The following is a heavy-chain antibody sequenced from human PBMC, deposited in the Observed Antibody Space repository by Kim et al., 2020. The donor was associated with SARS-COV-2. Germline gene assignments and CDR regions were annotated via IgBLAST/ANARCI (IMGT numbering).Heavy chain of an antibody. CDR3: TVEFGELLPGGNWFDP. D-gene: IGHD3-10*01. CDR1: GFTFGDYA. Sequence: GGSLRLSCTASGFTFGDYAMSWFRQAPGKGLEWVGFIRSKAYGGTTEYAASVKGRFTISRDDSKSIAYLQMNSLKTEDTAVYYCTVEFGELLPGGNWFDPWGQGTLVTVSS. V-gene: IGHV3-49*03. J-gene: IGHJ5*02. CDR2: IRSKAYGGTT.